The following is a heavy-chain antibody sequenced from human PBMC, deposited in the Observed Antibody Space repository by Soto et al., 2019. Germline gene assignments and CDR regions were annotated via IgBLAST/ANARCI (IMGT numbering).Heavy chain of an antibody. CDR1: GYTFTGYY. CDR3: AREPVYYDSSGYYPNYFDY. V-gene: IGHV1-2*04. J-gene: IGHJ4*02. CDR2: INPNSGGT. Sequence: GASVKVSCKASGYTFTGYYMHWVRQAPGQGLEWMGWINPNSGGTNYAQKFQGWVTMTRDTSISTAYMDLSRLRSDDTAVYYCAREPVYYDSSGYYPNYFDYCGQGPLVTVSS. D-gene: IGHD3-22*01.